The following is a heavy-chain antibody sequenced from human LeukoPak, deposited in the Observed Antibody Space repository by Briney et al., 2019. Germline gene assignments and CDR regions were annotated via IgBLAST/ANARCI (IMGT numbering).Heavy chain of an antibody. Sequence: PGGSLRLSCAASGFTFSDYYMSWIRQAPEKGLEWFSYISSSSNYTNYADSVKGRFTISRDNAKNSLYLQMNSLTAEDAAVYYCARQGNNWFDPWGQGTLVTVSS. V-gene: IGHV3-11*06. CDR2: ISSSSNYT. CDR3: ARQGNNWFDP. J-gene: IGHJ5*02. CDR1: GFTFSDYY.